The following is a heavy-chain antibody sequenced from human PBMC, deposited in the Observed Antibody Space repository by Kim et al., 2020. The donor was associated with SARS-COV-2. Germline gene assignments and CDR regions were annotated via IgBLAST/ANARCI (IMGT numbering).Heavy chain of an antibody. D-gene: IGHD3-10*01. CDR1: GFTLSGYW. Sequence: GGSLRLSCAASGFTLSGYWMHWVRQAPGKGLIWVSRINSDGSSTTYADSVKGRFTVSRDNAKNTLYLQMNSLRAEDTAVYYCVRDKYGSARRNWFDPWGQGTLVTVSA. CDR3: VRDKYGSARRNWFDP. V-gene: IGHV3-74*01. J-gene: IGHJ5*02. CDR2: INSDGSST.